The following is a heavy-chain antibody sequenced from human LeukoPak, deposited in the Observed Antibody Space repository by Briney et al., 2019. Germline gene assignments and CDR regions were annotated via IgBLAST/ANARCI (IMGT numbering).Heavy chain of an antibody. V-gene: IGHV1-8*02. D-gene: IGHD2-21*02. Sequence: ASVKVSCKASGYTFTSYDINWVRQATGQGLEWMGWMNPNSGNTGYAQKFQGRVTMTRNTSISTAYMKLSSLRSEDTAVYYCARARRDLGAFDYWGQGTLVTVSS. CDR1: GYTFTSYD. J-gene: IGHJ4*02. CDR3: ARARRDLGAFDY. CDR2: MNPNSGNT.